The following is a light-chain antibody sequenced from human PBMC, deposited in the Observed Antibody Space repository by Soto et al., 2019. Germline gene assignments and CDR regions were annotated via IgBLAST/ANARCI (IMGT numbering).Light chain of an antibody. V-gene: IGKV3-11*01. CDR3: QQRTNWPYGWT. CDR2: DTS. Sequence: ENVLTQSPATLSLSPGERATLSCRASQSISTYVAWCQQTPGQAPRLLIYDTSKRATGIPDRFSGSGSGSDFTLTIHSLEPEDFAVYFCQQRTNWPYGWTFGQGTKLEIK. J-gene: IGKJ1*01. CDR1: QSISTY.